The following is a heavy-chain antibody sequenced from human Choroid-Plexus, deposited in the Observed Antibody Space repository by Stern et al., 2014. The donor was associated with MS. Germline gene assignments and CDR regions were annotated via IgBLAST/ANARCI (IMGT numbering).Heavy chain of an antibody. V-gene: IGHV3-30*18. CDR1: GFSFSSFG. D-gene: IGHD2-8*02. Sequence: VHLVESGGGVVQPGRPLRLSCAASGFSFSSFGMHWVRQAPGKGLEWVALISYDGSKDYADSVKGRFAISRDNSKNTLYLQMNSLRAEDTAVYYCAKDRQYWTFFFDFWGQGSLVTVSS. CDR3: AKDRQYWTFFFDF. CDR2: ISYDGSK. J-gene: IGHJ4*02.